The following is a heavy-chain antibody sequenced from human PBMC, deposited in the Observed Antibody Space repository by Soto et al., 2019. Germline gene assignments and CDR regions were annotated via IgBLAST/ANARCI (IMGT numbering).Heavy chain of an antibody. CDR2: IHQNGGI. CDR1: RGSFSGYS. V-gene: IGHV4-34*01. D-gene: IGHD3-10*01. CDR3: ARGGMD. Sequence: NPSETLSLTCAVSRGSFSGYSWSWTRQPPGKGLEWIGEIHQNGGINYNPSLKSRVTISVDMSKNEFSLRLTSVTAADTAIYYCARGGMDWGQGSLVTVSS. J-gene: IGHJ4*02.